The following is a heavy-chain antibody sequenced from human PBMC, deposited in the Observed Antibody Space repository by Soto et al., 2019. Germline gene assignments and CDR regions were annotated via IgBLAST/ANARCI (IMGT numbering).Heavy chain of an antibody. CDR1: GFTFDDYT. CDR2: ISWDGGST. V-gene: IGHV3-43*01. D-gene: IGHD1-26*01. Sequence: GGSLRLSCAASGFTFDDYTMHWVRQAPGKGLEWVSLISWDGGSTYYADSVKGRFTISRDNSKNSLYLQMNSLRTEDTALYYCAKDKKSGSYGGYFDYWGQGTLVTVSS. CDR3: AKDKKSGSYGGYFDY. J-gene: IGHJ4*02.